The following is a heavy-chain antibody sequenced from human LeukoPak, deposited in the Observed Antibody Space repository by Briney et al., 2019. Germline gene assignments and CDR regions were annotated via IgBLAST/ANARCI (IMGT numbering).Heavy chain of an antibody. Sequence: PGGSLRLSCAASGVTFSNYWMHWVRQDPGKGLVWVSFINPDGSTTNYADSVKGRFTISRDNAKNALYLQMNSLRAEDTAVYYCARDPWRYCDSRSYSYFDYWGQGTLVTVSS. J-gene: IGHJ4*02. V-gene: IGHV3-74*01. CDR2: INPDGSTT. CDR3: ARDPWRYCDSRSYSYFDY. D-gene: IGHD2/OR15-2a*01. CDR1: GVTFSNYW.